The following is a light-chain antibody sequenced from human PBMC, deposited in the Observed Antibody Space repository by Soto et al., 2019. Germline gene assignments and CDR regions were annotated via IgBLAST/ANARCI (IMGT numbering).Light chain of an antibody. CDR2: SAS. Sequence: EIVMTQSPATLSVSPGERATLSCRASQSVSSNLAWYQQKPGQAPRLLIYSASTRATGVPARFSGSGSGTEFTLTTSSLQSEDFVVYYCQQYHNWPPWTFGQGTKVEI. V-gene: IGKV3-15*01. J-gene: IGKJ1*01. CDR3: QQYHNWPPWT. CDR1: QSVSSN.